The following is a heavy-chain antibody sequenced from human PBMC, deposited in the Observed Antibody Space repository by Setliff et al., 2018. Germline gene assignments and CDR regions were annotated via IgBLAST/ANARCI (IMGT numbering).Heavy chain of an antibody. CDR2: IYTSGST. D-gene: IGHD3-10*01. V-gene: IGHV4-4*08. CDR1: GGSISNYY. J-gene: IGHJ6*03. Sequence: SETLSLTCTVSGGSISNYYWTWIRQPPGKGLDWIGYIYTSGSTNYNPSLKSRVTISVDTSKNQFSLKLSSVSAADTAVYYCARAYYYGSGNSHKYYMDVWGKGTAVTVSS. CDR3: ARAYYYGSGNSHKYYMDV.